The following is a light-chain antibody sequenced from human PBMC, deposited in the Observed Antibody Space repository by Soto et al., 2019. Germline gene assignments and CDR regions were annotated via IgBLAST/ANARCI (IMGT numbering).Light chain of an antibody. CDR3: QQSYSTLIFT. J-gene: IGKJ3*01. V-gene: IGKV1-39*01. CDR2: AAS. CDR1: QSISSL. Sequence: DIQMTQSPSSLSASVGDRVTITCRASQSISSLLNWYQQKPGKAPKLLIYAASILQSGVPSRFSGSGSGSDFTLTISALQPEDFATYYCQQSYSTLIFTFGPGTKVDI.